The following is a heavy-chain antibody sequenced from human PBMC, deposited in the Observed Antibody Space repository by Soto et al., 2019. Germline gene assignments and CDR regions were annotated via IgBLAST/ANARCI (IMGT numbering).Heavy chain of an antibody. J-gene: IGHJ4*02. CDR2: INHSGST. CDR1: GGSFSGYD. D-gene: IGHD2-2*01. V-gene: IGHV4-34*01. CDR3: ARGRGRVVVPAATRKKFEY. Sequence: SETLCLTCAVDGGSFSGYDWSWIRQPPGKGLEWIGEINHSGSTNYNPSLKSRVTISVDTSKNQFSLKLSSVTAADTAVYYCARGRGRVVVPAATRKKFEYWGQGTLVTVSS.